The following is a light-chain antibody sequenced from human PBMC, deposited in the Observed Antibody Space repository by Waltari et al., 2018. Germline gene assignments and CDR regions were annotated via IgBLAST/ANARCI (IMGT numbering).Light chain of an antibody. Sequence: IQLTQSPSFLSASVGDRVTITCRASQTISIYLAWYQQKPGKAPKLLIYAASTLQRGVPSRFSGSASGTEFILTISSLQPEDSATYYCQQLNSYRYTFGQGTKLEIK. V-gene: IGKV1-9*01. CDR1: QTISIY. CDR3: QQLNSYRYT. CDR2: AAS. J-gene: IGKJ2*01.